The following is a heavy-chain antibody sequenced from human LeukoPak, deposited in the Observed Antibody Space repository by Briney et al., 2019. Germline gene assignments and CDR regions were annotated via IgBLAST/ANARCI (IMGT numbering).Heavy chain of an antibody. J-gene: IGHJ4*02. CDR2: IYYSGST. CDR1: GGSISGYY. Sequence: SETLSLTRTVSGGSISGYYWSWIRQPPGKGLECIGYIYYSGSTNYNPSLKSRVTISVDTSRNQFSLKLTSVTAADTAVYYCAKVSDRDSSGYYWGFEYWGQGTLVTVSS. CDR3: AKVSDRDSSGYYWGFEY. V-gene: IGHV4-59*08. D-gene: IGHD3-22*01.